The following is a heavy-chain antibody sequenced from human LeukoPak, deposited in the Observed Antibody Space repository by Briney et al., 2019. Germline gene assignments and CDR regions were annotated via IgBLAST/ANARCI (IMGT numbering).Heavy chain of an antibody. D-gene: IGHD6-19*01. J-gene: IGHJ6*03. CDR2: IRYE. V-gene: IGHV3-30*02. CDR3: AKGSKAVLFTRDHYMDV. Sequence: PGGSLRLSCAASGFTFSSYGIHWVRQAPGKGLEWVAFIRYEYYADSVKGRFTISRDNPKSTRYLQMNSLRAEDTAVYYCAKGSKAVLFTRDHYMDVWGKGTTVTFSS. CDR1: GFTFSSYG.